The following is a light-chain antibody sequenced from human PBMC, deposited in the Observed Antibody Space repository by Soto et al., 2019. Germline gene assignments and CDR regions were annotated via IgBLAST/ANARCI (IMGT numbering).Light chain of an antibody. V-gene: IGKV4-1*01. CDR1: QSVLYSSNNKNY. J-gene: IGKJ1*01. CDR2: WAS. Sequence: DIVMTQSPDSLAVSLGERATINCKSSQSVLYSSNNKNYLAWYQQKPGQPPKLLIYWASARESGVPDRFSGSGSGTDFTLTISSLQAEDVAVYYCQQYYSTPWTFRQGTKVDSK. CDR3: QQYYSTPWT.